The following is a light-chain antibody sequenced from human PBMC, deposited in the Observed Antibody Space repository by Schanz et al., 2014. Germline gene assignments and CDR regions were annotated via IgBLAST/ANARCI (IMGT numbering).Light chain of an antibody. J-gene: IGLJ2*01. Sequence: QSVLTQPPSASGTPGQRVTISCSGSSSNIGSNYVYWYQQLPGTAPKLLIYSNNQRPSGVPDRFSASKSGTSASLAITGLQAEDEADYYCQSYDSSLSGSAVFGGGTKLTVL. V-gene: IGLV1-47*02. CDR3: QSYDSSLSGSAV. CDR1: SSNIGSNY. CDR2: SNN.